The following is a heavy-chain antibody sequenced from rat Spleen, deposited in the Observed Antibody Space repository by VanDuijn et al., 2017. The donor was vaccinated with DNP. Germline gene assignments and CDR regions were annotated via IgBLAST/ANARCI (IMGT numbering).Heavy chain of an antibody. Sequence: SVPVDSPSCNHKWTWIRKFPGNNLEWMGYIDNAGSTNYNPSLKSRFSITRDTSKNQFFLQVNSVRNEDTATYFCAIQLGVFDYWGQGVMVIISS. CDR3: AIQLGVFDY. J-gene: IGHJ2*01. D-gene: IGHD5-1*01. CDR2: IDNAGST. V-gene: IGHV3-3*01. CDR1: VDSPSCNHK.